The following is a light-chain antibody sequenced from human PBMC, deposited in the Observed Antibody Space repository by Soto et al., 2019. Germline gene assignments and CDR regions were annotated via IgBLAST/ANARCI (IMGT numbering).Light chain of an antibody. CDR3: SSYTSSSTYVV. J-gene: IGLJ2*01. Sequence: QSALTQPASVSWSPGQSITISCTGTSSDVGGYNYVSWYQQHPGKAPKLMIYDVSNRPSGVSNRFSGSKSGNTASLTISGLQAEDEADSYCSSYTSSSTYVVFGGGTKLTVL. V-gene: IGLV2-14*01. CDR2: DVS. CDR1: SSDVGGYNY.